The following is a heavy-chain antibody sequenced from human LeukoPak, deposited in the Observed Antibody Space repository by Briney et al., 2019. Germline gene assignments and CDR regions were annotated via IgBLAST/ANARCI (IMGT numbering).Heavy chain of an antibody. V-gene: IGHV4-59*08. D-gene: IGHD3-22*01. Sequence: SETLSLTCTVSGGSISTYYWSWIRQPPGKGLEWIGYIYYSGNTNYNPSLKSRVTISLDTSKNQFSLKLSSVTAADTAVYYCARVPRRLDGSAYYPYYFDYWGQGTLVSVSS. J-gene: IGHJ4*02. CDR1: GGSISTYY. CDR2: IYYSGNT. CDR3: ARVPRRLDGSAYYPYYFDY.